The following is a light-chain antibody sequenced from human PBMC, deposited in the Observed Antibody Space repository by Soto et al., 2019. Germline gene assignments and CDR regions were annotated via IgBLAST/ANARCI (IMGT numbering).Light chain of an antibody. CDR3: QQYGSSPPD. V-gene: IGKV3-20*01. Sequence: EIVLTQSPGTLSLSPGERATLSCRASQSVSNSYLAWYQQKPGQAPRLLIYGASTRATGIPDRFSGSGSGTDFTLTISRLEPEDFAVYYCQQYGSSPPDFGQGTRL. CDR1: QSVSNSY. CDR2: GAS. J-gene: IGKJ5*01.